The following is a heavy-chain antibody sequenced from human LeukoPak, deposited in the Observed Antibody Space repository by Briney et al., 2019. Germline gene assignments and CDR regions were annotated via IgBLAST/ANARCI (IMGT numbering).Heavy chain of an antibody. CDR3: ARGLRPYKYDILTGYLDYYYGMDV. J-gene: IGHJ6*02. Sequence: PGGSLRLSCAASGFTFSSYAMSWVRQAPGKGLEWVSYISSSGSTIYYADSMKGRFTISRDNAENSLYLQMNSLRAEDTAVYYCARGLRPYKYDILTGYLDYYYGMDVWGQGTTVTVSS. D-gene: IGHD3-9*01. CDR1: GFTFSSYA. V-gene: IGHV3-48*03. CDR2: ISSSGSTI.